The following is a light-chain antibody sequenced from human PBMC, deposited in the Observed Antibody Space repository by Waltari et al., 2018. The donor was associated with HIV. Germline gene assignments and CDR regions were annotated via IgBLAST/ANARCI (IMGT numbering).Light chain of an antibody. CDR1: SSNIGITF. Sequence: QSVLTQPPSASGTPGQRVTISCSGSSSNIGITFVSWYQHLPGTAPKVLIYKNTQRPSGVPDRFSGSKSATSASLAISGLRSEDEADYYCAAWDDSLSGWVFGGGTQLTVL. CDR3: AAWDDSLSGWV. J-gene: IGLJ3*02. CDR2: KNT. V-gene: IGLV1-47*01.